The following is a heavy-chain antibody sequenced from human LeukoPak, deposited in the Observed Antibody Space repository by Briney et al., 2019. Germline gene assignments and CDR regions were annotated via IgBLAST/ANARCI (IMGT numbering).Heavy chain of an antibody. CDR1: GFPLSSYS. V-gene: IGHV3-48*01. D-gene: IGHD2-15*01. Sequence: GGSLRLSCAASGFPLSSYSINWVRQAPGKGLEWVSYISSSGSAIYYVDSVKGRFTVTRDNAKNSLFLQMNSPRAEDTAVYYCVRVKGSYFDYWGQGALVTVSS. CDR3: VRVKGSYFDY. CDR2: ISSSGSAI. J-gene: IGHJ4*02.